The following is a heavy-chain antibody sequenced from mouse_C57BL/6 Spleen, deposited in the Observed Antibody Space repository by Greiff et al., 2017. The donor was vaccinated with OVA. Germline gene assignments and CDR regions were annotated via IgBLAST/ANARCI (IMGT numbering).Heavy chain of an antibody. D-gene: IGHD1-1*01. CDR2: ISYDGSN. CDR3: ARGDYYGSSYDWYFDV. V-gene: IGHV3-6*01. J-gene: IGHJ1*03. CDR1: GYSITSGYY. Sequence: EVQLQESGPGLVKPSQSLSLTCSVTGYSITSGYYWNCIRQFPGNKLEWVGYISYDGSNKYNPSLKNRISITPDTSKNKFFLKLKSVTTEDTATYYCARGDYYGSSYDWYFDVWGKGTTVTVSS.